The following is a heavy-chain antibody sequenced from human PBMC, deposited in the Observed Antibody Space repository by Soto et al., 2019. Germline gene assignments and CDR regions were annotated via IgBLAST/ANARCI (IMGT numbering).Heavy chain of an antibody. J-gene: IGHJ4*02. Sequence: EVQLLESGGGLVQPGGSLRLSCAASGFTFNNYAMTWVRQAPGKELEWVSAISCGGDTTSYADSVKGRFTVSRDGSKNTLYLQMSSLRAEDTALYYCAKGRGGSGSLTPRVDFWGQGTLVTVSS. V-gene: IGHV3-23*01. D-gene: IGHD3-10*01. CDR3: AKGRGGSGSLTPRVDF. CDR2: ISCGGDTT. CDR1: GFTFNNYA.